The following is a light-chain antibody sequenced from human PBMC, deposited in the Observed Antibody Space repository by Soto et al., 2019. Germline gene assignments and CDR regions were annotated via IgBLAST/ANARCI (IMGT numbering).Light chain of an antibody. CDR1: SSSIGSNT. J-gene: IGLJ2*01. CDR3: AAWDDSLSGVV. V-gene: IGLV1-44*01. Sequence: QSVLTQSPSASGTPGQRVTISCSGSSSSIGSNTVNWYQQLPRTAPKLLIYYNNQRPSGVPDGFSGSKSGTSASLAIRGLQSEDEADYFRAAWDDSLSGVVFGGGTQLTVL. CDR2: YNN.